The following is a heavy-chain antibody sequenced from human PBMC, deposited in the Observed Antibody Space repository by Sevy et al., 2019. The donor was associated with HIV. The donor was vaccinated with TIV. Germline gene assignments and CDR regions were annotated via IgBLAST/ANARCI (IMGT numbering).Heavy chain of an antibody. V-gene: IGHV4-59*12. CDR3: ARLDSSSWYGGDYFDY. CDR1: GGSISSYY. J-gene: IGHJ4*02. D-gene: IGHD6-13*01. CDR2: IYYSGST. Sequence: SETLSLTCTVSGGSISSYYWSWIRQPPGKGLEWIGYIYYSGSTNYNPSLKSRVTISVDTSKNQFSLKLSSVTAADTAVYYFARLDSSSWYGGDYFDYWGQGTLVTVSS.